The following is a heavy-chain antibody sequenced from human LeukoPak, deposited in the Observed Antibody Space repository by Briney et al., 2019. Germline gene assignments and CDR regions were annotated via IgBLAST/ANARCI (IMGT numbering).Heavy chain of an antibody. Sequence: TGGSLRLSCAASGFTFSDYYVSWIRQAPGKGLEWVSYISSSSNYTNYADSVKGRFTISRENAKNSLYLQMNSLRAEDTAVYYCARDSYDSSIEYWGQGTLVTVSS. D-gene: IGHD3-22*01. V-gene: IGHV3-11*06. CDR3: ARDSYDSSIEY. J-gene: IGHJ4*02. CDR2: ISSSSNYT. CDR1: GFTFSDYY.